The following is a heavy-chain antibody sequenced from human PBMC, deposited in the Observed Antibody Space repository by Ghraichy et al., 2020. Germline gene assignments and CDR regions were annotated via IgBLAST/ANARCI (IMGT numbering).Heavy chain of an antibody. CDR3: VKDYTDVVH. V-gene: IGHV4-39*07. Sequence: SQTRSLTCSVSGDADKSRSSYWGWVRQSPGKGLEWIGSLYYSITHYNPSLRSRVTISVDSSKNQLSLKLRSVTAADTAVYYCVKDYTDVVHWGQGTLVTVSS. CDR2: LYYSIT. D-gene: IGHD3-16*02. CDR1: GDADKSRSSY. J-gene: IGHJ4*02.